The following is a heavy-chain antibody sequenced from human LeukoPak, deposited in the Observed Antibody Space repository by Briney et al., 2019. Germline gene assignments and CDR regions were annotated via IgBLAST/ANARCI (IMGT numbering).Heavy chain of an antibody. CDR3: TQWVTYYDILTGYFHDAFDI. Sequence: GGSLRLSCTASGFTFGDYAMSWVRQAPGKGLEWVGFIRSKAYGGTTEYAASVKGRFTISRDDSKSIAYLQMNSLKTEDTAVYHCTQWVTYYDILTGYFHDAFDIWGQGTMVTVSS. CDR2: IRSKAYGGTT. J-gene: IGHJ3*02. CDR1: GFTFGDYA. D-gene: IGHD3-9*01. V-gene: IGHV3-49*04.